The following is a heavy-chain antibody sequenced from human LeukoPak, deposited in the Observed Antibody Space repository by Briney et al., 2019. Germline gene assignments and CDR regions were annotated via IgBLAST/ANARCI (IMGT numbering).Heavy chain of an antibody. Sequence: KPSETLPLTCTVSGGSISSYYWSWIRQPAGKGLEGIGRICTSGSTNYNPSLKSRVTLSVDKSKNQFSLKLSSVTAADTAVYYCATGGSGYWYFDLWGRGTLVTVSS. CDR3: ATGGSGYWYFDL. V-gene: IGHV4-4*07. CDR1: GGSISSYY. J-gene: IGHJ2*01. CDR2: ICTSGST. D-gene: IGHD2-8*02.